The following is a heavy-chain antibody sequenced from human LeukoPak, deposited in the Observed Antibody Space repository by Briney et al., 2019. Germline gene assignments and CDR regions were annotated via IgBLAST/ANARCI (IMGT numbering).Heavy chain of an antibody. D-gene: IGHD4-17*01. V-gene: IGHV3-49*03. CDR2: IRSKAYGGTT. CDR3: AKDLAYGDYFDY. J-gene: IGHJ4*02. CDR1: GFTFGDYA. Sequence: GGSLRLSCTASGFTFGDYAMSWFRQAPGKGLEWVGFIRSKAYGGTTEYAASVKGRFTISRDDSKSIAYLQMNSLRAEDTAVYYCAKDLAYGDYFDYWGQGTLVTVSS.